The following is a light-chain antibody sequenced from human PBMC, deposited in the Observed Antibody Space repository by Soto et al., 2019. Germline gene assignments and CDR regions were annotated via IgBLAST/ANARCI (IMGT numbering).Light chain of an antibody. Sequence: IVLTQSPGTLSLSPGEGATLSCRASQSISNYLAWYQQKPGQAPRLVIFGASNRATGIPDRFGGSGSGTDFTLTISRLEPEGFAVYYCQQYGGSPRTFGQGTKLEIK. J-gene: IGKJ2*01. CDR1: QSISNY. CDR3: QQYGGSPRT. V-gene: IGKV3-20*01. CDR2: GAS.